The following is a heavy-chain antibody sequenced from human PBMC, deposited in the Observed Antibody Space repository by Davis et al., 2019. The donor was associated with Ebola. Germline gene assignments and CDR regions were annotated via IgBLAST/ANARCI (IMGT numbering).Heavy chain of an antibody. CDR1: GFTFDDYA. Sequence: PGGSLRLSCAAPGFTFDDYAMHWVRQAPGKGLEWVSGISWNSGSIGYADSVKGRFTISRDNAKNSLYLQMNSLRAEDTALYYCAKDLAQFYYYGSGTNYYYYGMDVWGQGTTVTVSS. D-gene: IGHD3-10*01. J-gene: IGHJ6*02. CDR2: ISWNSGSI. CDR3: AKDLAQFYYYGSGTNYYYYGMDV. V-gene: IGHV3-9*01.